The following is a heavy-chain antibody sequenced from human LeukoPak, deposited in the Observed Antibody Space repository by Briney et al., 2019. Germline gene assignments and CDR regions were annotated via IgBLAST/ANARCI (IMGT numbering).Heavy chain of an antibody. D-gene: IGHD6-6*01. CDR2: IYWNDDK. CDR3: ARLIGARPVLGASDI. CDR1: GFSLTTSGVG. J-gene: IGHJ3*02. V-gene: IGHV2-5*01. Sequence: SGPTLVNPTQTLTLTCTFSGFSLTTSGVGVGWFRQPPGKALEWLALIYWNDDKRYSPSLNSRLTITKDTSKNQVVLIMTNMDPVDTATYYCARLIGARPVLGASDIWGQGTMVTVSS.